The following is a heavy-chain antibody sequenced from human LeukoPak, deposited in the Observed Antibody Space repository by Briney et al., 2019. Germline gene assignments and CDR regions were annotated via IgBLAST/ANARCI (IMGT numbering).Heavy chain of an antibody. CDR2: ISQDGSVQ. J-gene: IGHJ4*02. Sequence: GGSLRLSCAASNFTFSTYWMTWVRQAPGKGLEWVAIISQDGSVQHYVDSVKDRFTISRDNAKNSLYLQMNSLGAEDTAVYYCARDGIMSYTGSSSFDYWGQGALVTVSS. V-gene: IGHV3-7*01. D-gene: IGHD1-26*01. CDR3: ARDGIMSYTGSSSFDY. CDR1: NFTFSTYW.